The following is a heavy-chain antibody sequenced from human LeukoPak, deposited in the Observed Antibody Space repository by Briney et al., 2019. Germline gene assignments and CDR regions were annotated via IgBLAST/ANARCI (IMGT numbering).Heavy chain of an antibody. V-gene: IGHV3-64*01. CDR3: ARGLDYGSGTYYDNWFDP. J-gene: IGHJ5*02. CDR1: GFTFSSYA. D-gene: IGHD3-10*01. Sequence: PGGSLRLSCATSGFTFSSYAMYWVRQAPGKGLEYVSAISSNGGSTYYANSVKGRFTISRDNSKNTLYLQMGSLRAEDMAVYYCARGLDYGSGTYYDNWFDPWGQGTLVTVSS. CDR2: ISSNGGST.